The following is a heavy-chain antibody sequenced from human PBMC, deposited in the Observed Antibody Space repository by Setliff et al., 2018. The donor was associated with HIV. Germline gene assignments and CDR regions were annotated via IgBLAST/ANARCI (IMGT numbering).Heavy chain of an antibody. CDR3: AGFPLSSSWYFY. CDR2: VYYSGST. D-gene: IGHD6-13*01. J-gene: IGHJ4*02. Sequence: PSETLSLTCTISGGSFTSRSYYWSWIRQHPGKGLEWIGYVYYSGSTYYNPSLKSRLTISVDTSKNQFSLKLSSVTAADTAVYYCAGFPLSSSWYFYWGQGTLVTVSS. CDR1: GGSFTSRSYY. V-gene: IGHV4-30-4*01.